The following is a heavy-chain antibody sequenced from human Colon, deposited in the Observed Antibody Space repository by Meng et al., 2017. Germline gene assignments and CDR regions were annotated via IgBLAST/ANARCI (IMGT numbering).Heavy chain of an antibody. Sequence: VELVGSGGGLVKPGESLRLSCAASGFTFSSYSMHWVRQAPGKGLEWVSSISTRSSYIYYADSVEGRFTISRDNAKDSLFLQMNSLRAEDTAVYYCARGSAAPALGGFFDFWGQGILVTVSS. CDR2: ISTRSSYI. CDR3: ARGSAAPALGGFFDF. CDR1: GFTFSSYS. V-gene: IGHV3-21*01. J-gene: IGHJ4*02. D-gene: IGHD6-13*01.